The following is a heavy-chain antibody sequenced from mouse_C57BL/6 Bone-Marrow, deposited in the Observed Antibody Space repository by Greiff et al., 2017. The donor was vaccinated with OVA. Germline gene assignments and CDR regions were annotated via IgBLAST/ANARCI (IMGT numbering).Heavy chain of an antibody. D-gene: IGHD2-3*01. CDR3: ALDGYYPYYAMDY. V-gene: IGHV1-81*01. CDR1: GYTFTSYG. CDR2: IYPRSGNT. J-gene: IGHJ4*01. Sequence: LEESGAELARPGASVKLSCKASGYTFTSYGISWVKQRTGQGLEWIGEIYPRSGNTYYNEKFKGKATLTADKSSSTAYMELRSLTSEDSAVYFCALDGYYPYYAMDYWGQGTSVTVSS.